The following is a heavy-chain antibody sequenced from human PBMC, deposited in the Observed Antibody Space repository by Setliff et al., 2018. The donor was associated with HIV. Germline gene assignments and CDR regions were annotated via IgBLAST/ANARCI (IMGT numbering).Heavy chain of an antibody. CDR1: GGSMRSSGYS. V-gene: IGHV4-30-2*03. Sequence: SETLSLTCAVSGGSMRSSGYSWTWIRQAPGKGLEWVGYIDYNGTAYYNPSLKSRLTISVDTSKNQFSLKLSSVTAADTAVYCCASRVYYYDDSATLREEGFVPWGQGTLVTVSS. D-gene: IGHD3-22*01. CDR2: IDYNGTA. J-gene: IGHJ5*02. CDR3: ASRVYYYDDSATLREEGFVP.